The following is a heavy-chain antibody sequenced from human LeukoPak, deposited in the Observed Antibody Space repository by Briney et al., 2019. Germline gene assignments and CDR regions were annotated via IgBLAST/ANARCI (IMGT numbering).Heavy chain of an antibody. CDR2: INHSGST. V-gene: IGHV4-34*01. D-gene: IGHD3-3*01. J-gene: IGHJ4*02. CDR1: GGSFSGYY. CDR3: ARGPRMITIFGVVSSSYYFDY. Sequence: SETLSLTCAVYGGSFSGYYWSWIRQPPGKGLEWIGEINHSGSTNYNPSLKSRVTTSVDTSKNQFSLKLSSVTAADTAVYYCARGPRMITIFGVVSSSYYFDYWGQGTLVTVSS.